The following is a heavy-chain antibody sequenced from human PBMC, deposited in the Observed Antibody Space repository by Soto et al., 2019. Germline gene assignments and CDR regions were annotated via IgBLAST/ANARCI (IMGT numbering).Heavy chain of an antibody. CDR2: TRNKANSYTT. D-gene: IGHD3-22*01. CDR1: GFTFSDHY. Sequence: EVQLVESGGGLVQPGGSLRLSCAASGFTFSDHYMDWVRQAPGKGLEWVGRTRNKANSYTTKYAASVEGRFTISRDDSMNSLYLQMNSLKTEDTAVYYCARGGEYYDSRGNDYWGQGTLVTVSS. V-gene: IGHV3-72*01. J-gene: IGHJ4*02. CDR3: ARGGEYYDSRGNDY.